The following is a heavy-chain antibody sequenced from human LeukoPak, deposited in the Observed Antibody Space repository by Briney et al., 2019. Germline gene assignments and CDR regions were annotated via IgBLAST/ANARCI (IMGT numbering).Heavy chain of an antibody. Sequence: GGSLRLSCAASGFTFSSYGMHWVRQAPGKGLEWVAVISYDGSNKYYADSVKGRFTISRDNSKNTLYLQMNSLRAEDTAVYYCAKEGGRFAFGNWFDPWGQGTLVTASS. CDR3: AKEGGRFAFGNWFDP. D-gene: IGHD3-10*01. CDR1: GFTFSSYG. V-gene: IGHV3-30*18. CDR2: ISYDGSNK. J-gene: IGHJ5*02.